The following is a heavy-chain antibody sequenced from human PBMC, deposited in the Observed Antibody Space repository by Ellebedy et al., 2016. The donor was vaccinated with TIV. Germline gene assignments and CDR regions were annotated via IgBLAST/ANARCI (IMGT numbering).Heavy chain of an antibody. J-gene: IGHJ6*03. CDR3: ARDPSFGADYYYYMDV. CDR2: IWYDGSNK. Sequence: GESLKISCAASGFTFSSYGMHWVRQAPGKGLEWVAVIWYDGSNKYYADSVKGRFTISRDNSKNTLYLQMNSLRAEDTAVYYCARDPSFGADYYYYMDVWGKGTTVTVSS. D-gene: IGHD3-3*01. V-gene: IGHV3-33*01. CDR1: GFTFSSYG.